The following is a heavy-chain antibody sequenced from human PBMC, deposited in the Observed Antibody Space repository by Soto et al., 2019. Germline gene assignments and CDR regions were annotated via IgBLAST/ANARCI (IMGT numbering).Heavy chain of an antibody. Sequence: QLQLQESGPGLVKPSETLSLTCTVSGGSISSSSYYWGWIRQPPGKGLEWIGSIYYSGSTYYNPSLKSRVTISVDTSKNPFSLKLSSVTAADTAVYYCARQRYYDFWSGYPALDDYYYYMDVWGKGTTVTVSS. V-gene: IGHV4-39*01. J-gene: IGHJ6*03. CDR3: ARQRYYDFWSGYPALDDYYYYMDV. CDR1: GGSISSSSYY. D-gene: IGHD3-3*01. CDR2: IYYSGST.